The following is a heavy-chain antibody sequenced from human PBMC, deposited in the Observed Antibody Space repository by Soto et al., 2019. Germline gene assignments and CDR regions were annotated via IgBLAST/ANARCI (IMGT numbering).Heavy chain of an antibody. V-gene: IGHV3-30*03. Sequence: GGSLRLSCAASGFTFSSYGMHWVRQAPGKGLEWVAVISYDGSNKYYADSVKGRFTISRDNSKNTLYLQMNSLRAEDTAVYYCARERDTAMVGYHYGMDVWGQGTTVTVSS. CDR1: GFTFSSYG. CDR3: ARERDTAMVGYHYGMDV. J-gene: IGHJ6*02. D-gene: IGHD5-18*01. CDR2: ISYDGSNK.